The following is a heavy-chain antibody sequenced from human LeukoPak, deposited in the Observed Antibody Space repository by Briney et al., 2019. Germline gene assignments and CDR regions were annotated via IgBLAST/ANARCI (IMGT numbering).Heavy chain of an antibody. CDR3: ARDLGGNDAFDI. J-gene: IGHJ3*02. Sequence: GSLRLSCAASGFTFSSYAMTWVRQPPGKGLEWIGEINHSGSTNYNPSLKSRVTISVDTSKNQFSLKLSSVTAADTAVYYCARDLGGNDAFDIWGQGTMVTVSS. D-gene: IGHD1-1*01. CDR1: GFTFSSYA. CDR2: INHSGST. V-gene: IGHV4-34*01.